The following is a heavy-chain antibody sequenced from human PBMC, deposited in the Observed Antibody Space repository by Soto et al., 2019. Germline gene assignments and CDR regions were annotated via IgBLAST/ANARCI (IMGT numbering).Heavy chain of an antibody. CDR1: GFTCSSYA. Sequence: GGSMRLSCAAAGFTCSSYAIHWVRQAPGKGLEWVAVISYDGSNKYYADSVKGRFTISRDNSKNTLYLQMNSLRAEDTAVYYCARDSAMSDAFDIWGQRTMVTVSS. V-gene: IGHV3-30-3*01. CDR2: ISYDGSNK. J-gene: IGHJ3*02. CDR3: ARDSAMSDAFDI. D-gene: IGHD2-2*01.